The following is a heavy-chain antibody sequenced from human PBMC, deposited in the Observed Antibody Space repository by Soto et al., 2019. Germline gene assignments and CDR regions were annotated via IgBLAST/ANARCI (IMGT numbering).Heavy chain of an antibody. Sequence: QVQLVQSGAEVKKPGASGKVSCKVSGGSFSTSAINWVRQSPGQGPEWMGNILPIFGTADYAQKFQGRVTITADESTTTAYMELRSLLSEDTAVSYCARGHASGGNSDAFDIWGQGTVVTVSS. D-gene: IGHD2-21*02. CDR2: ILPIFGTA. CDR3: ARGHASGGNSDAFDI. V-gene: IGHV1-69*15. J-gene: IGHJ3*02. CDR1: GGSFSTSA.